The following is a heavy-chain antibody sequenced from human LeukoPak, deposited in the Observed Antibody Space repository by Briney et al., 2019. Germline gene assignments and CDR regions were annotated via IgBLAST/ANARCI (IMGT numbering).Heavy chain of an antibody. CDR2: IYYSGST. V-gene: IGHV4-39*07. CDR1: GGSISSSSYY. J-gene: IGHJ3*02. D-gene: IGHD2-2*01. CDR3: ARDHCSSTSCLDI. Sequence: SETLSLTCTVSGGSISSSSYYWGWIRQPPGKGLEWIGSIYYSGSTYYNPSLKSRVTISVDTSKNQFSLKLSSVTAADTAVYYCARDHCSSTSCLDIWGQGTMVTVSS.